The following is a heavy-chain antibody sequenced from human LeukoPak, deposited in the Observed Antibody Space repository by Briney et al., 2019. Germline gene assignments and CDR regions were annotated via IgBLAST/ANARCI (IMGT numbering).Heavy chain of an antibody. J-gene: IGHJ4*02. Sequence: GGSLRPSCAVSGITLSNYGMSWVRQAPGKGLEWVAGISDSGGSTNYADSVKGRFTISRDNPKNTLYLQMNSLRAEDTAVYFCAKRGVVIRVILVGFHKEAYYFDSWGQGALVTVSS. CDR1: GITLSNYG. D-gene: IGHD3-22*01. CDR3: AKRGVVIRVILVGFHKEAYYFDS. V-gene: IGHV3-23*01. CDR2: ISDSGGST.